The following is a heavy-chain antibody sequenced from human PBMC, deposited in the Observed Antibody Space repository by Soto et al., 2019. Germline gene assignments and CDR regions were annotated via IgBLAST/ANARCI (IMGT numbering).Heavy chain of an antibody. Sequence: QITLKESGPTLVKPTQTLTLTCSFSAFSFTTSGVGVGWIRQPPGKALEWLALIYWDDDKRYSPSLKSRLTITKDPPKNQVVLTLTNMDPVDTATYYCAHRTGYSGSGSYTPLFDFWGQGALVTVSS. CDR1: AFSFTTSGVG. CDR2: IYWDDDK. V-gene: IGHV2-5*02. CDR3: AHRTGYSGSGSYTPLFDF. J-gene: IGHJ4*02. D-gene: IGHD3-10*01.